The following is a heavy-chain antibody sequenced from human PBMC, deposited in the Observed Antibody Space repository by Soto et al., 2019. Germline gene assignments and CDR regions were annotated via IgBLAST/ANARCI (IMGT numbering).Heavy chain of an antibody. Sequence: QVQLVESGGGLVKPGGSLRLSCAASGFIFSDYYMTWIRQAPGKGLEWVSYISSSGSTIYYADSVKGRFTISRDNAKNSLYRQMNYLRGEDTAVYYCARKVTRNYYYYAMDVWGQGTTVTVSS. CDR1: GFIFSDYY. V-gene: IGHV3-11*01. CDR2: ISSSGSTI. D-gene: IGHD2-21*02. CDR3: ARKVTRNYYYYAMDV. J-gene: IGHJ6*02.